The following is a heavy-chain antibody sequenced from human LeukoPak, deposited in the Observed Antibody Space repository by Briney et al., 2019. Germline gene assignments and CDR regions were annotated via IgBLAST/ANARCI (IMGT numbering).Heavy chain of an antibody. CDR2: IRSKANSYAT. V-gene: IGHV3-73*01. D-gene: IGHD6-13*01. CDR3: TRVAAAGNYFDY. CDR1: GFTFSGSA. Sequence: GGSLKLSCAASGFTFSGSAMHWVRQASGKGLEWVGRIRSKANSYATAYAASVKGRFTISRDDSKNTAYLQMNSLKTEDTAVYYCTRVAAAGNYFDYWGQGTLVTVSS. J-gene: IGHJ4*02.